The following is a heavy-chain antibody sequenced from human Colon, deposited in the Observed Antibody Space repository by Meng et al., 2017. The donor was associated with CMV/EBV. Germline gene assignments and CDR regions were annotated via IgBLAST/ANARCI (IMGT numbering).Heavy chain of an antibody. CDR3: TRQIRRVLY. Sequence: QLQLVQSGAELKKPGASVKVSCKASGYTFTNYHMHWVRQAPGQRLEWMGWINPGNGNTKYSQGFQDRGTITRDTSASTAYMELSSLRSEDTALYYCTRQIRRVLYWVQGTLVTVSS. CDR2: INPGNGNT. V-gene: IGHV1-3*01. D-gene: IGHD3-10*01. J-gene: IGHJ4*02. CDR1: GYTFTNYH.